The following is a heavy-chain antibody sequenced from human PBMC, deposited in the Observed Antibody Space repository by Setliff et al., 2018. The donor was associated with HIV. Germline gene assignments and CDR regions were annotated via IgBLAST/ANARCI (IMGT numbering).Heavy chain of an antibody. J-gene: IGHJ6*03. D-gene: IGHD3-10*01. CDR2: IHYGGGT. V-gene: IGHV4-39*07. CDR3: ARAVIRREDRGMWTKLWSAPNHMDV. CDR1: GDSISSGFYY. Sequence: SETLSLTCTLSGDSISSGFYYWVWIRQSPGKGLEWIGHIHYGGGTYYNPSLESRVSISRDTSKNQFSLNLRDVTAGDTALYYCARAVIRREDRGMWTKLWSAPNHMDVWGKGITVTVSS.